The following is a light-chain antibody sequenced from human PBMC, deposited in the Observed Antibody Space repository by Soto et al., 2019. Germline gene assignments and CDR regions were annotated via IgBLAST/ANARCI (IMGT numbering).Light chain of an antibody. V-gene: IGLV1-40*01. CDR2: GNS. Sequence: QSVLTQPPSVSGAPGQRVTISCTGSSSNIGAGYDVHWYQQLPGTAPKLLIYGNSNRPSGVPDRFSGPKSGTSASLAITGLQTEDEADYYCQSYDSSLSVGVFGTGTKVTVL. CDR3: QSYDSSLSVGV. CDR1: SSNIGAGYD. J-gene: IGLJ1*01.